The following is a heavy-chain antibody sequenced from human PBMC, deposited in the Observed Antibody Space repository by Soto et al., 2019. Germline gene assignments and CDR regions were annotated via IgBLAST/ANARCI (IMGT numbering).Heavy chain of an antibody. CDR3: ASYYGGNSFLWFDP. J-gene: IGHJ5*02. D-gene: IGHD4-17*01. V-gene: IGHV4-31*03. Sequence: PSGTLALTCTVSGDSVSSGGYYGTWIRQHPGKGLEWIGYIYYSGSTYYNPSLKSRVTISVDTSKNQFSLKLSSVTAADTAVYYCASYYGGNSFLWFDPWGQGTLVTVSS. CDR1: GDSVSSGGYY. CDR2: IYYSGST.